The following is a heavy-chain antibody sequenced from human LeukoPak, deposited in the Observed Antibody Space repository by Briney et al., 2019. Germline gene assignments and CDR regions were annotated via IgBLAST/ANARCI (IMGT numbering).Heavy chain of an antibody. Sequence: PSETLSLTCGVSGYSISRGYYWAWIRQPPGKGLEWIGTIYHIGSTYYNPSLESRVTISVDTSKNEFSLNLNSVTAADTAVYYCARAGWIITSGIDYWGQGARVTVSS. J-gene: IGHJ4*02. CDR3: ARAGWIITSGIDY. V-gene: IGHV4-38-2*01. D-gene: IGHD1-20*01. CDR2: IYHIGST. CDR1: GYSISRGYY.